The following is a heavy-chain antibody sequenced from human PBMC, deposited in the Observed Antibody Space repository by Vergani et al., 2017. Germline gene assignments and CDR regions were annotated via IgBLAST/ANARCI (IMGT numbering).Heavy chain of an antibody. J-gene: IGHJ5*02. V-gene: IGHV3-33*01. CDR2: TWYDGNNK. CDR3: AGDLRGLDNRFDP. Sequence: QVQLVESGGGVVQPGRSLRLSCAASGFTFNQYGMHWVRQAPGKGQELVAVTWYDGNNKQYADSVKGRFTISSDNSKSTMYLQMNSLRDEDTGVYYCAGDLRGLDNRFDPWGQGTLVTVSS. CDR1: GFTFNQYG. D-gene: IGHD1-14*01.